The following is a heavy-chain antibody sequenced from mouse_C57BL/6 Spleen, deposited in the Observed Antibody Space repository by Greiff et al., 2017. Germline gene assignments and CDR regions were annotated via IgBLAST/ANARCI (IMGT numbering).Heavy chain of an antibody. CDR2: FNPNYGTT. CDR3: ARKGYSNYCYY. D-gene: IGHD3-1*01. Sequence: EVQLQQSGPVLATPGASVKISCKASGYSFTDYNMNWVKQSNGTSLEWIGVFNPNYGTTSYNQKFKGKATLTVAQSSSTAYMKLNSLTSEDSAVYDCARKGYSNYCYYWSQGTTLTVSA. CDR1: GYSFTDYN. J-gene: IGHJ2*01. V-gene: IGHV1-39*01.